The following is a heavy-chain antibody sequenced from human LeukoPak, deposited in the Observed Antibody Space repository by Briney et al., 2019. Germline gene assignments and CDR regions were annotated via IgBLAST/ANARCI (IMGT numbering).Heavy chain of an antibody. D-gene: IGHD3-3*01. Sequence: GGSPRLSCAASGFTFSSHWMSWVRQAPGKGLERVATIKQDGSEKYYADSLNGRFTISRDNTRNSLSLQMNSLRAEDTGIYYCARDFGRPTTFDYWGQGTLVTVSS. CDR3: ARDFGRPTTFDY. J-gene: IGHJ4*02. CDR1: GFTFSSHW. V-gene: IGHV3-7*03. CDR2: IKQDGSEK.